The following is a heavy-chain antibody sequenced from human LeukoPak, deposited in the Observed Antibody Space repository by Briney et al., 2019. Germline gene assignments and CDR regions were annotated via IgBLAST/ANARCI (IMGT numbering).Heavy chain of an antibody. V-gene: IGHV3-30*18. Sequence: GGSLRLSCAASGFTFSSYGTHWVRQAPGKGLEWVAVISYDGSNKYYADSVKGRFTISRDNSKNTLYLQMNSLRAEDTAVYYCAKDRTVYSSTYAFDIWGQGTMVTVSS. J-gene: IGHJ3*02. CDR3: AKDRTVYSSTYAFDI. D-gene: IGHD6-6*01. CDR1: GFTFSSYG. CDR2: ISYDGSNK.